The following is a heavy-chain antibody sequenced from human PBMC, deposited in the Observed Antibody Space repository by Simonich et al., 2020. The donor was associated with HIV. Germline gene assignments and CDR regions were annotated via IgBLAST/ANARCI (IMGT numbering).Heavy chain of an antibody. CDR3: ARRDRELILYFDY. CDR1: GGSFSGYY. J-gene: IGHJ4*02. Sequence: QVQLQQWGAGLLKPSETLSLTCAVYGGSFSGYYWSSVRQPPGKGLEWMGEINHSVITNYKSSLNSRATISVDKSKNQFSLKLSSVTAADTAIYYCARRDRELILYFDYWGQGNLVTVS. D-gene: IGHD3-3*01. CDR2: INHSVIT. V-gene: IGHV4-34*01.